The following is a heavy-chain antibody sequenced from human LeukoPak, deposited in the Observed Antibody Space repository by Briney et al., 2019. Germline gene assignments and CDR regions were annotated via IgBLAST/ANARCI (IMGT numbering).Heavy chain of an antibody. CDR3: ARDFPPPYDILTGYPVDY. D-gene: IGHD3-9*01. CDR1: GFTFSSYA. Sequence: GGSLRLSCAASGFTFSSYAMSWVRQAPGKGLEWVSAISGSGGSTYYADSVKGRFTISRDNSKNTLYLQMNSLRAEDTAVYYCARDFPPPYDILTGYPVDYWGQGTLVTVSS. J-gene: IGHJ4*02. V-gene: IGHV3-23*01. CDR2: ISGSGGST.